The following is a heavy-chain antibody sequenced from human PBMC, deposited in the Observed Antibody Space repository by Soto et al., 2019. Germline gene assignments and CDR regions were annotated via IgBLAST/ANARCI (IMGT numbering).Heavy chain of an antibody. D-gene: IGHD5-12*01. CDR1: GFTFSSYE. Sequence: PGGSLRLSCAASGFTFSSYEMNWVRQAPGKGLEWVSYISSSGSTIYYADSVKGRFTISRDNAKNSLYLQMNSLRAEDTAVYYCVGRWLQNTATTWDHYYYYGMDVWGQGTTVTVSS. J-gene: IGHJ6*02. CDR3: VGRWLQNTATTWDHYYYYGMDV. V-gene: IGHV3-48*03. CDR2: ISSSGSTI.